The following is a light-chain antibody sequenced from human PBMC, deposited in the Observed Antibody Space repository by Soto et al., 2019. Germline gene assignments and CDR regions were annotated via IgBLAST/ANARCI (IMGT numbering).Light chain of an antibody. CDR1: QAMSTY. J-gene: IGKJ4*01. V-gene: IGKV1-9*01. CDR2: SAS. CDR3: QQLNGYQLA. Sequence: DIQLTQSPSFPSAFVGDTVTITCRASQAMSTYLAWYQQKPGKVPKLLSRSASTLQSGVPPRFSGGGSGTEFTLTISTLQPDDSGIYYCQQLNGYQLAFGGGTNVEIK.